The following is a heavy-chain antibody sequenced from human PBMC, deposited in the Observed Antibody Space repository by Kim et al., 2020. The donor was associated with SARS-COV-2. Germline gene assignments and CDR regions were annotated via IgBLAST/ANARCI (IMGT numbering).Heavy chain of an antibody. V-gene: IGHV3-48*02. CDR1: GFTFSSYS. CDR2: ISSSSSTI. J-gene: IGHJ4*02. Sequence: GGSLRLSCAASGFTFSSYSMNWVRQAPGKGLEWVSYISSSSSTIYYADSVKGRFTISRDNAKNSLYLQMNSLRDEDTAVYYCARDRRSLYGDYVPFDYWGQGTLVTVSS. CDR3: ARDRRSLYGDYVPFDY. D-gene: IGHD4-17*01.